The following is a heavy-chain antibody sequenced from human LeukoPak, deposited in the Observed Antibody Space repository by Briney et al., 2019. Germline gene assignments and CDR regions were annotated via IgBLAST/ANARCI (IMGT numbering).Heavy chain of an antibody. D-gene: IGHD2-2*01. CDR2: INTDGSST. CDR3: ARDRGPSIVVPAAMGYYYYYMDV. V-gene: IGHV3-74*01. Sequence: GGSLRLSCAASGFTFDNFAMHWVRQAPGKGLVWVSRINTDGSSTSYADSVKGRFTISRDNAKNTLYLQMNSLRAEDTAVYYCARDRGPSIVVPAAMGYYYYYMDVWGKGTTVTVSS. J-gene: IGHJ6*03. CDR1: GFTFDNFA.